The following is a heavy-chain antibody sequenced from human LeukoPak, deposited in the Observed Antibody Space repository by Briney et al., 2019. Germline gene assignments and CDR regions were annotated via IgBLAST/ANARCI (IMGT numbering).Heavy chain of an antibody. CDR1: GGSLSSGGYY. CDR2: IYYRGRN. CDR3: ARAYYDCAMPDRPSLILGPYWFDP. Sequence: SETLSLTCAVSGGSLSSGGYYWGWIRQQPGKGLEWHGYIYYRGRNYFKPSRKSGISLSVDTPKNQFSLKLSSVTAADTAVYYCARAYYDCAMPDRPSLILGPYWFDPWGQGTLVTVSS. J-gene: IGHJ5*02. V-gene: IGHV4-31*11. D-gene: IGHD3-3*01.